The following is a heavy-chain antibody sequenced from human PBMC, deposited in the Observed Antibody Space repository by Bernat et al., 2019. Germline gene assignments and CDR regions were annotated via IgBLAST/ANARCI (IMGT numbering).Heavy chain of an antibody. V-gene: IGHV3-15*01. CDR1: GFTFSGAW. Sequence: EVQLVESGGGLVKPGGSLRLSCAASGFTFSGAWMSWVRQAPGKGLEWVGRIKSKTDGETADYAAPVKGRFTISRDDSKNTLYLQMNSLRAEDTAVYYCARGTSTSAPYMDVWGKGTTVTVSS. CDR3: ARGTSTSAPYMDV. CDR2: IKSKTDGETA. J-gene: IGHJ6*03.